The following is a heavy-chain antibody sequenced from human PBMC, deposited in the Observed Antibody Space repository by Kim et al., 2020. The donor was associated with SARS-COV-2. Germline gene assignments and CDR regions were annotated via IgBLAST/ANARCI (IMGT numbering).Heavy chain of an antibody. V-gene: IGHV3-23*03. CDR2: INSGGRST. CDR1: GFTFSSYA. D-gene: IGHD3-10*01. Sequence: GGSLRLSCAASGFTFSSYAMSWVRQAPGKGLEWVSLINSGGRSTFYADSVKGRFTISRDNSKNTLYLQMNSLRAEDTAVYYCAKGTHDSGTYSSDHWGQG. CDR3: AKGTHDSGTYSSDH. J-gene: IGHJ4*02.